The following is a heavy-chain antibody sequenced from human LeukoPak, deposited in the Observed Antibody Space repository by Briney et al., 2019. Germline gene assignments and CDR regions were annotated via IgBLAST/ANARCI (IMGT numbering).Heavy chain of an antibody. V-gene: IGHV3-48*01. CDR1: GFTFSSYS. D-gene: IGHD4-17*01. CDR2: ISSSSSTI. J-gene: IGHJ4*02. CDR3: ARVDYGDPPYYFDY. Sequence: GGSLRLSCEASGFTFSSYSMNWVRQAPGKGLEWVSYISSSSSTIYYADSVKGRFTISRDNAKSSLYLQMNSLRAEDTAVYYCARVDYGDPPYYFDYWGQGTLVTVSS.